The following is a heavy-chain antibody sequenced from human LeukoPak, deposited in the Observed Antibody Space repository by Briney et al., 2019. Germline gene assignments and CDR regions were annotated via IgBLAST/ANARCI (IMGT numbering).Heavy chain of an antibody. D-gene: IGHD3-22*01. CDR1: GGTFSSYA. CDR2: TIPIFGTA. Sequence: SVKLSCKASGGTFSSYAISWVRQAPGQGLEWMGGTIPIFGTANYAQKFQGRVTITADKSTSTAYMELSSMRSEDTAVYYCARDRIEHYYDSSGYYFDYWGQGTLVTVSS. V-gene: IGHV1-69*06. J-gene: IGHJ4*02. CDR3: ARDRIEHYYDSSGYYFDY.